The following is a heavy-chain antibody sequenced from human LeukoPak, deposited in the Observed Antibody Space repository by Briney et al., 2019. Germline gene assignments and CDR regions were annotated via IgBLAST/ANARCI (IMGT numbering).Heavy chain of an antibody. D-gene: IGHD2-15*01. CDR3: ARTAVVVAAYNWFDT. V-gene: IGHV4-61*02. CDR1: GGSITSGAYF. CDR2: IYAGGST. Sequence: PSQTLSLTCTVSGGSITSGAYFWSWIRQPAGKGLEWLGRIYAGGSTNYNPSLKSRVTISVDRSKSQFPLKLSSVTAADTAVYYCARTAVVVAAYNWFDTWGQGTLVTVSS. J-gene: IGHJ5*02.